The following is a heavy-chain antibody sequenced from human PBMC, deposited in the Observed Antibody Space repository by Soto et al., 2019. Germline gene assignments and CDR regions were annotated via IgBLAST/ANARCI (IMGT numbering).Heavy chain of an antibody. V-gene: IGHV1-8*01. CDR1: GYTFTSYD. Sequence: QVQLVQSGAEVKKPGASVKVSCKASGYTFTSYDINWVRQATGQGLEWMGWMNPNSGNTGYAQKFQGRVTMTRNTSISTAYMELSSLRSEDTAVYYCARGLWGVVVPAAPPLNNWFVPWGQGTLVTVSS. CDR2: MNPNSGNT. CDR3: ARGLWGVVVPAAPPLNNWFVP. J-gene: IGHJ5*02. D-gene: IGHD2-2*01.